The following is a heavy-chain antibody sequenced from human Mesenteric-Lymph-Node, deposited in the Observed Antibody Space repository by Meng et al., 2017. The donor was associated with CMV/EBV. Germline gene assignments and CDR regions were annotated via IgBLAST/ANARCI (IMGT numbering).Heavy chain of an antibody. CDR3: AREREECSSTSCSRRFDP. D-gene: IGHD2-2*01. Sequence: GESLKISCTASGFTLSTYWMQWVRQAPGKGLVWVSRINGDGSRTDYADSVKGRFTTSRDNTKNMFYLQMNSLRAEDTAVYYCAREREECSSTSCSRRFDPWGQGTLVTVSS. V-gene: IGHV3-74*01. CDR1: GFTLSTYW. CDR2: INGDGSRT. J-gene: IGHJ5*02.